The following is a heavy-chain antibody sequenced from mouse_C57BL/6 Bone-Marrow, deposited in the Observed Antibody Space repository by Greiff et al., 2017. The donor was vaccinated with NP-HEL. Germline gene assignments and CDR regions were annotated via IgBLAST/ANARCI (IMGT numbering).Heavy chain of an antibody. V-gene: IGHV5-2*01. J-gene: IGHJ4*01. CDR2: INSDGGST. Sequence: EVKLVESGGGLVQPGESLKLSCESNEYEFPSHDMSWVRKTPEKRLELVAAINSDGGSTYYPDTMERRFIISRDNTKKTLYLQMSSLRSEDTALFSYPLSSFSYEGYYAMDYYSHRPSVPVSS. CDR1: EYEFPSHD. CDR3: PLSSFSYEGYYAMDY. D-gene: IGHD1-1*01.